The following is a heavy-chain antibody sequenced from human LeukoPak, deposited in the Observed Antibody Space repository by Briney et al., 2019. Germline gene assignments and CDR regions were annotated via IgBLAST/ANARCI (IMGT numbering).Heavy chain of an antibody. CDR2: ISGSGGST. CDR1: GLTFSSYA. Sequence: GGSLRLSCAASGLTFSSYAMSWVRQAPGKGLEWVSAISGSGGSTYYADSVKGRFTISRDNSKNTLYLQMNSLRAEDTAVYYCAKFLFGIAVAGTVYWGQGTLVTVSS. J-gene: IGHJ4*02. V-gene: IGHV3-23*01. CDR3: AKFLFGIAVAGTVY. D-gene: IGHD6-19*01.